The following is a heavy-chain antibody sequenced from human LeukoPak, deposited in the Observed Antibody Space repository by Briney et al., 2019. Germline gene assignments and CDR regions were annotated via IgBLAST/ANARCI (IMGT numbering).Heavy chain of an antibody. CDR1: GFTFSSYA. Sequence: GGSLRLSCAASGFTFSSYAMHWVRQAPGKGLEWVAVISYDGSNKYYADSVKGRFTISRDNSKNTLYLQMNSLRAEDTAVYYCAKPLGSYGSGSWHGLDIWGQGTMVTVSS. D-gene: IGHD3-10*01. J-gene: IGHJ3*02. CDR2: ISYDGSNK. V-gene: IGHV3-30-3*02. CDR3: AKPLGSYGSGSWHGLDI.